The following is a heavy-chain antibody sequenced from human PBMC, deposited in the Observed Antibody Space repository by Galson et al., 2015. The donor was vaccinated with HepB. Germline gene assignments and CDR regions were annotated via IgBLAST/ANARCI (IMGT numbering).Heavy chain of an antibody. CDR3: ARGRFDYYDSSGYYFDY. V-gene: IGHV1-2*04. Sequence: SVKVSCKASGYTFTGYYMHWVRQAPGQGLEWMGWINPNSGGTNYAQKFQGWVTMTRDTSISTAYMELCRLRSDDTAVYYCARGRFDYYDSSGYYFDYWGQGTLVTVSS. J-gene: IGHJ4*02. D-gene: IGHD3-22*01. CDR1: GYTFTGYY. CDR2: INPNSGGT.